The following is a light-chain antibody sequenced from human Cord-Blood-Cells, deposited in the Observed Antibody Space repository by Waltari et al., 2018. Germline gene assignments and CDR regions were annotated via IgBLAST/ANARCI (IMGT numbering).Light chain of an antibody. V-gene: IGKV1-39*01. J-gene: IGKJ4*02. Sequence: DIQMTQSSSSLSASVGDRVTITCRASQSISSYLNWYQQKPGKAPKLLIYAASSLQSGVPSRFSGSGSGTDFTPTISSLQPEDFATYYCQQSDSTPLTFGVGTKVEIK. CDR1: QSISSY. CDR2: AAS. CDR3: QQSDSTPLT.